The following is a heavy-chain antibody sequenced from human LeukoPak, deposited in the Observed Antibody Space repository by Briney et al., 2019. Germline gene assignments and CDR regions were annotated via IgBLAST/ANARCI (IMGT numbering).Heavy chain of an antibody. CDR3: AREEGGAFDI. V-gene: IGHV3-21*01. CDR2: IGSSSSSI. J-gene: IGHJ3*02. Sequence: AGGSLRLSCAASGFTFSSYSMNWVRQAPGKGLEWVSSIGSSSSSIYYADSVKGRFTISRDNAKNSLYLQMNSLRAEDTAVYYCAREEGGAFDIWGQGTMVTVSS. CDR1: GFTFSSYS. D-gene: IGHD1-26*01.